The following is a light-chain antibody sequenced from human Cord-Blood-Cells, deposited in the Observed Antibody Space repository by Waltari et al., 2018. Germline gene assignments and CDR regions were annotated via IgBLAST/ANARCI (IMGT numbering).Light chain of an antibody. CDR1: QSVSSN. J-gene: IGKJ5*01. Sequence: EIVMTQSPATLSVSPGERATLSCRASQSVSSNLAWYQQKPGQAPRLLIYGASTRATGIPARFSGSGSGTEFTLIISSLQSEDFAVYYCQQYNNSITFGQGTRLEIK. V-gene: IGKV3-15*01. CDR3: QQYNNSIT. CDR2: GAS.